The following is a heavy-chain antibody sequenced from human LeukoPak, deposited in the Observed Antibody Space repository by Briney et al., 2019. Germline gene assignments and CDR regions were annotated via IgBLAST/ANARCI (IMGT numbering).Heavy chain of an antibody. CDR1: GYSLTSYW. D-gene: IGHD5-24*01. CDR3: ARAGDGDNSEFDY. CDR2: IYPGDSDT. V-gene: IGHV5-51*01. Sequence: GESLKISCKGPGYSLTSYWIGWVRQMPGKGLEWMGIIYPGDSDTRYSPSFQGQVTISADKSISTAYLQWSSLKASDTAMYYCARAGDGDNSEFDYWGQGTLVTVSS. J-gene: IGHJ4*02.